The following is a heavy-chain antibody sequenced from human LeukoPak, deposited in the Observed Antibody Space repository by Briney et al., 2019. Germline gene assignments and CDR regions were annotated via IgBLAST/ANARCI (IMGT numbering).Heavy chain of an antibody. CDR2: IDTSGTT. CDR3: AREAEYCGNTSCYKRYFQN. D-gene: IGHD2-2*02. V-gene: IGHV4-4*07. Sequence: SETLSLTCTVSGDSISNYYWSWIRQPAGKGLEWIGRIDTSGTTNYNPSLKSRFTMSVDTSQNQFSLKLSSVTAADTAVYYCAREAEYCGNTSCYKRYFQNWGQGTLVTVSS. CDR1: GDSISNYY. J-gene: IGHJ1*01.